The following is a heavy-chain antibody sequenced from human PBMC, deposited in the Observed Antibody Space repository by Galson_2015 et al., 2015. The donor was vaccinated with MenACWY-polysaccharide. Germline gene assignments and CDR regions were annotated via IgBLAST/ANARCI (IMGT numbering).Heavy chain of an antibody. V-gene: IGHV3-48*01. CDR3: ARDCGDYYDSSGYYGVPSAAYDI. Sequence: SLRLSCAASGFSFSSYRMTWVRQAPGKGLEWLSYITPTGDPKMYADSVKGRFTISREHVKNTLYLQMNSLGAEDTAVSYCARDCGDYYDSSGYYGVPSAAYDIWGQGTMVTVSS. CDR1: GFSFSSYR. CDR2: ITPTGDPK. J-gene: IGHJ3*02. D-gene: IGHD3-22*01.